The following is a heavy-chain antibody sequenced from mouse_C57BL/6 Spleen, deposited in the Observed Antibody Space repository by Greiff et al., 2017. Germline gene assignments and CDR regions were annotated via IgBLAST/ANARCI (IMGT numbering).Heavy chain of an antibody. CDR3: ARGVGYFDV. V-gene: IGHV7-3*01. CDR2: IRNKANGYTT. CDR1: GFTFTDYY. J-gene: IGHJ1*03. Sequence: EVQLVESGGGLVQPGGSLSLSCAASGFTFTDYYMSWVRQPPGKALEWLGFIRNKANGYTTEYSASVKGRFTISRDNSQSILYLQMNALRAEDSATYYCARGVGYFDVWGTGTTVTVSS.